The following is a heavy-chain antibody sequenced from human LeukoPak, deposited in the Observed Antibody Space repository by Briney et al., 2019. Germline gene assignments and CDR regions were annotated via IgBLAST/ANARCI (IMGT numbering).Heavy chain of an antibody. CDR3: ARGGDMRVVGAFDI. CDR2: INPNSGGT. J-gene: IGHJ3*02. V-gene: IGHV1-2*02. CDR1: GYTFTGYY. D-gene: IGHD3-22*01. Sequence: GASVKVSCKASGYTFTGYYMHWVRQAPGQGLEWMGWINPNSGGTNYAQKFQGRVTVTRDTSTSTVYMELRSLRSDDTALYYCARGGDMRVVGAFDIWGQGTMVTVSS.